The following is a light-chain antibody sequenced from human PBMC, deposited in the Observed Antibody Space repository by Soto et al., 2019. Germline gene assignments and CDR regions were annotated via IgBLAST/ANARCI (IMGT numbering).Light chain of an antibody. V-gene: IGLV8-61*01. J-gene: IGLJ3*02. CDR2: STN. Sequence: QAVVAQEPSFSVSPGGTVTLTCGLSSGSVSTSSYPSWYQQTPGQAPRTLIYSTNIRSSGVPDRFSCSIFGNKAALTITWAQAVDEGYYYCALSIDSGVSVFGRGTKVTVL. CDR3: ALSIDSGVSV. CDR1: SGSVSTSSY.